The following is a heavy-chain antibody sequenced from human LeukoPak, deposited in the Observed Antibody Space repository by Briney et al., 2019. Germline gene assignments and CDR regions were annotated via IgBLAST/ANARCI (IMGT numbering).Heavy chain of an antibody. D-gene: IGHD2-8*01. CDR1: GYSISSGYY. J-gene: IGHJ5*02. CDR3: ARDPAYCTNGVCYGNWFDP. CDR2: IYHSGST. V-gene: IGHV4-38-2*02. Sequence: SETLSLTCTVSGYSISSGYYWGWIRQPPGKGLEWIGSIYHSGSTYYNPSLKSRVTISVDTSKNQFSLKLSSVTAADTAVYYCARDPAYCTNGVCYGNWFDPWGQGTLVTVSS.